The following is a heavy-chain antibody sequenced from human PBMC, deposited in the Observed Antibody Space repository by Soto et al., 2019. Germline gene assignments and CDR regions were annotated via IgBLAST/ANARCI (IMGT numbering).Heavy chain of an antibody. D-gene: IGHD4-4*01. CDR3: ARREVTTLFDP. CDR1: GGAINTYY. Sequence: QGQLQESGPGLVKPSETLSLTCTVSGGAINTYYWTWIGQPPGKGLEWIGYIFYRGDTDYNPSLKSRVTMSVDTSKNQFSLKLTSVTAADTAVYYCARREVTTLFDPWGQGTLVTVSS. CDR2: IFYRGDT. J-gene: IGHJ5*02. V-gene: IGHV4-59*01.